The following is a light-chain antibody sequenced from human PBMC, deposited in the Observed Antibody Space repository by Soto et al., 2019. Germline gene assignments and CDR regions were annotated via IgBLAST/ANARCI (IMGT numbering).Light chain of an antibody. CDR1: QSVSSN. V-gene: IGKV3-15*01. CDR3: QQYNNWPLT. J-gene: IGKJ4*01. CDR2: GAS. Sequence: EIVMTQSPATLSVSPGERATLSCRASQSVSSNLAWYQQKPGQAPRLLIYGASTRATDIPARFSGSGSGTDFTLTISSLQSEDFAVYNCQQYNNWPLTFGGGTKVEIK.